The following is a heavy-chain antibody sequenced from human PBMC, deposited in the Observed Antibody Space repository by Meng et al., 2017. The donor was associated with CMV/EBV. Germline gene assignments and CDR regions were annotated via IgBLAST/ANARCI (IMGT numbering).Heavy chain of an antibody. J-gene: IGHJ5*02. V-gene: IGHV3-23*01. Sequence: GGSLRLSCAASGFTFSSYAMSWVRQAPGKGLEWVSAISGSGGSTYYADSVKGRFTISRDNSKNTLYLQMNSLRAEDTAVYYCAKDPGGEGELKNWFDPWGQGTLVTVSS. D-gene: IGHD1-26*01. CDR3: AKDPGGEGELKNWFDP. CDR2: ISGSGGST. CDR1: GFTFSSYA.